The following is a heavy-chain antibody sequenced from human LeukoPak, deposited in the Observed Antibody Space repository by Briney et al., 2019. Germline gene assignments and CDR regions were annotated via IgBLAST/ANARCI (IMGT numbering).Heavy chain of an antibody. V-gene: IGHV3-23*03. J-gene: IGHJ4*02. Sequence: GGSLRLSCAASGFTFSSYWMNWARQAPGKGLEWVSVIYSGGSTYYADSVRGRFTISRDNSKNTLYLQMNSLRAEDTAVYYCAKDGEWRPAADWGQGTLVTVSS. CDR2: IYSGGST. CDR3: AKDGEWRPAAD. CDR1: GFTFSSYW. D-gene: IGHD2-2*01.